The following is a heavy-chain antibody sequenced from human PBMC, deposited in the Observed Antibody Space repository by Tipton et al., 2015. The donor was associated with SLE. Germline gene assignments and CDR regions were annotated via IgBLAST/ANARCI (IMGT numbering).Heavy chain of an antibody. J-gene: IGHJ4*02. D-gene: IGHD2/OR15-2a*01. Sequence: SLRLSCAASGFTFDDYAMHWVRQAPGKGLEWVSGISWNSGSIGYADSVKGRFTISRDNAKNSLYLQMNSLRAEDTALYYCAKDILWGRAGGFDFWGQEALVTVSS. V-gene: IGHV3-9*01. CDR1: GFTFDDYA. CDR3: AKDILWGRAGGFDF. CDR2: ISWNSGSI.